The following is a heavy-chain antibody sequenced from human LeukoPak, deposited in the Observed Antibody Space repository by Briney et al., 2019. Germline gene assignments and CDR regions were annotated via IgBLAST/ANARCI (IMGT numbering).Heavy chain of an antibody. CDR2: MNPNSGNT. V-gene: IGHV1-8*03. CDR3: ARDNPLWDSSGQGPAFDI. J-gene: IGHJ3*02. D-gene: IGHD6-19*01. Sequence: ASVKVSCKASGYTFTSYDINWVRQATGQGLEWMGWMNPNSGNTGYAQKFQGRVTTTRNTSISTAYMELSSLRSEDTAVYYCARDNPLWDSSGQGPAFDIWGQGTMVTVSS. CDR1: GYTFTSYD.